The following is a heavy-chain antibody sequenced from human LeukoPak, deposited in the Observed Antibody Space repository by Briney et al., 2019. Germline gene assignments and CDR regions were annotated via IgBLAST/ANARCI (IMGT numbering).Heavy chain of an antibody. V-gene: IGHV3-21*01. Sequence: GGSLRLSCAASGFTFSSYSMNWVRQAPGKGLEWASSISSSSSYIYYADSVKGRFTISRDNAKNSLYLQMNSLRAEDTAVYYCARDRGSSGWQNWFDPWGQGTLVTVSS. CDR2: ISSSSSYI. CDR1: GFTFSSYS. J-gene: IGHJ5*02. CDR3: ARDRGSSGWQNWFDP. D-gene: IGHD6-19*01.